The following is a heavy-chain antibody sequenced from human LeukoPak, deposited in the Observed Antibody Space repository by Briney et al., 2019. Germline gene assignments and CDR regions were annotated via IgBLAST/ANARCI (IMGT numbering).Heavy chain of an antibody. CDR3: ARGYCSGGSCYHFDS. V-gene: IGHV1-18*01. Sequence: ASVKVSCKASGYTFINYGISWVRQAPGQGLEWMGWISGYNGNTNYAQKFQGRVTMTTDTSTPTAYMELRSLRSDDTAVYYCARGYCSGGSCYHFDSWGQGTLVTVSS. CDR1: GYTFINYG. J-gene: IGHJ4*02. D-gene: IGHD2-15*01. CDR2: ISGYNGNT.